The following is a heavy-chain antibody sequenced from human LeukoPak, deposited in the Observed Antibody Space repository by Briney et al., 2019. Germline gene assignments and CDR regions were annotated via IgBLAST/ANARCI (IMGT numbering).Heavy chain of an antibody. CDR3: ARGYCSSTSCFDLDY. CDR1: GYTFTSYG. V-gene: IGHV1-18*01. J-gene: IGHJ4*02. CDR2: ISAYNGNT. D-gene: IGHD2-2*01. Sequence: ASVKVSCKASGYTFTSYGISWVRQAPGQGLEWMGWISAYNGNTNYAQKLQGRVTMTTDTSTSTAYVELRSLRSDDTAVYYCARGYCSSTSCFDLDYWGQGTLVTVSS.